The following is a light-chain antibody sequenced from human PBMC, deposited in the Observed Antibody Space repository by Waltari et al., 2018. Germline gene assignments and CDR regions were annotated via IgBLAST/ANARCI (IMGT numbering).Light chain of an antibody. Sequence: DIVLTQSPGTLSLSPGERATLSCRTSQSVNRVLAWYQLKPGQAPRLLIYGASSRATGIPDRFSGGGSGTDFSLTISRLEPEDFAIYDCQHYLRLPATFGQGTKVEIK. J-gene: IGKJ1*01. CDR1: QSVNRV. CDR3: QHYLRLPAT. V-gene: IGKV3-20*01. CDR2: GAS.